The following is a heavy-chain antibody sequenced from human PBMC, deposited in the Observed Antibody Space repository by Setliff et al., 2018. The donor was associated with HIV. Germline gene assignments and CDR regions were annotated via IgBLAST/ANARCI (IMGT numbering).Heavy chain of an antibody. CDR3: VKDVVKFWSGSGALDF. D-gene: IGHD3-3*01. Sequence: GGSLRLSCAASGFTFSSYVLHWVRQAPGKGLEWVALIWYDASKKEYADSVKGRFNILRDDSKETVDLQMNSLRADDTAVYYCVKDVVKFWSGSGALDFWGPGTLVTVSS. V-gene: IGHV3-33*06. CDR2: IWYDASKK. J-gene: IGHJ4*02. CDR1: GFTFSSYV.